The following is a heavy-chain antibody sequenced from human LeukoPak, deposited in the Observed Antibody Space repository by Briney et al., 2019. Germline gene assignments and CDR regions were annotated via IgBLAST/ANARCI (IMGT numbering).Heavy chain of an antibody. J-gene: IGHJ6*02. CDR1: GFTFSTYA. CDR2: ISSDGDST. CDR3: VNSDYRREGMDV. Sequence: PGGSLRLSCAASGFTFSTYAMHWVRQAPGKGLEYVSAISSDGDSTYYANSVKGRFTISRDNSKNTLYLQMGSLRAEDMAVYYCVNSDYRREGMDVWGQGTTVTVSS. V-gene: IGHV3-64*01. D-gene: IGHD4-11*01.